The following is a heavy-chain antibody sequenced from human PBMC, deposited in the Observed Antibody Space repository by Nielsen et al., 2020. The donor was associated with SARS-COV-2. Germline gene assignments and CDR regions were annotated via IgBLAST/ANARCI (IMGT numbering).Heavy chain of an antibody. V-gene: IGHV1-18*01. CDR2: ISAYNGNT. CDR3: ARDLPDYGSGSYWNGIDV. J-gene: IGHJ6*02. Sequence: ASVKVSCKASGYTFTSYGISWVRQAPGQGLEWMGWISAYNGNTNYAQKLQGRVTMTTDTSTSTAYMELRSLRSDDTAVYYCARDLPDYGSGSYWNGIDVWGQGTTVTVSS. D-gene: IGHD3-10*01. CDR1: GYTFTSYG.